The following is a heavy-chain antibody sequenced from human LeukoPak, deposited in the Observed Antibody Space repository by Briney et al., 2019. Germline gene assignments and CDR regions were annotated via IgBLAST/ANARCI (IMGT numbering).Heavy chain of an antibody. V-gene: IGHV3-30*18. CDR2: ISYDGSNK. CDR3: AKDGGGPSDAFDI. Sequence: GGSLRLSCAASGFTFSSYGMHWVRQAPGKGLEWVAVISYDGSNKYYADSVKGRFTIPRDNSKNTLYLQMNSLRAEDTAVYYCAKDGGGPSDAFDIWGQGTMVTVSS. J-gene: IGHJ3*02. D-gene: IGHD3-16*01. CDR1: GFTFSSYG.